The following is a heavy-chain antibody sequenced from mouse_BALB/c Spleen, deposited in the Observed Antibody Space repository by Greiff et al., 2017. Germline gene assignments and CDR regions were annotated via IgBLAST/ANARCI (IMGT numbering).Heavy chain of an antibody. V-gene: IGHV6-6*02. CDR3: TTVVAHFDY. D-gene: IGHD1-1*01. CDR2: IRLKSDNYAT. CDR1: GFTFSSYW. J-gene: IGHJ2*01. Sequence: EVKVEESGGGLVQPGGSMKLSCVASGFTFSSYWMSWVRQSPEKGLEWVAEIRLKSDNYATHYAESVKGKFTISRDDSKSRLYLQMNSLRAEDTGIYYCTTVVAHFDYWGQGTTLTVSS.